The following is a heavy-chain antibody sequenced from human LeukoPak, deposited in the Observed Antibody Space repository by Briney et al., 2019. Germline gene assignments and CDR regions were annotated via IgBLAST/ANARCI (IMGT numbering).Heavy chain of an antibody. D-gene: IGHD2-2*01. CDR1: GFTFSSYS. CDR2: VSSSSSYI. J-gene: IGHJ6*02. CDR3: ARDRKIVVVPAASYYYYGMDV. V-gene: IGHV3-21*01. Sequence: PGGSLRLSCAASGFTFSSYSMNWVRQAPGKGLEWVSSVSSSSSYIYYADSVKGRFTISRDNAKNSLYLQMNSLRAEDTAVYYCARDRKIVVVPAASYYYYGMDVWGPGTTVTVSS.